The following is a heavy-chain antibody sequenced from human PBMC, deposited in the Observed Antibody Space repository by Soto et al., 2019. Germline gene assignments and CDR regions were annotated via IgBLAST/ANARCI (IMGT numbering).Heavy chain of an antibody. V-gene: IGHV3-48*03. CDR3: VSEYCPGGSCFDAFEL. CDR2: ISDGGSTI. CDR1: GFIFSDYE. D-gene: IGHD2-15*01. J-gene: IGHJ3*01. Sequence: EAELVESGGGLVQPGGSLTLSCAASGFIFSDYEVDWVRQAPGRGPEWISYISDGGSTIYYAASVKGRFTISRDDAKKSLYLHMNNLRVDDTAIYFCVSEYCPGGSCFDAFELWGQGTVVTVSS.